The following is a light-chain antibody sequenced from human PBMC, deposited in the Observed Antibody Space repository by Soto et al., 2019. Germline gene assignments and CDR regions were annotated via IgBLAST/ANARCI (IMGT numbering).Light chain of an antibody. CDR1: QSVSSSY. J-gene: IGKJ2*01. CDR2: GAS. V-gene: IGKV3-20*01. CDR3: QQYGSSMYT. Sequence: IVLTQSPGTLSLSPGERATLSCRTSQSVSSSYLAWYQQKLGQAPRLLTYGASSRATGIPDRFSGSGSRTDFTLTISRLEPEDYAVYYCQQYGSSMYTFGQGTKLEIK.